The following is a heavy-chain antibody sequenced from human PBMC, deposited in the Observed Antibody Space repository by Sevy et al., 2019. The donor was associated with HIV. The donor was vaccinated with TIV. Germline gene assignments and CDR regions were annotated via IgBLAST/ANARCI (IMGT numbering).Heavy chain of an antibody. Sequence: GGSLRLSCAASGFSFSSYWMHWVRQVPGKGLVWVSRINSDGTTTGEADSVKGRFTISRDNAKNTLYLQMNNLRAEETAVYYCVREGVRGFSYAFDKWGHGILVTVSS. CDR2: INSDGTTT. J-gene: IGHJ4*01. CDR1: GFSFSSYW. CDR3: VREGVRGFSYAFDK. V-gene: IGHV3-74*01. D-gene: IGHD3-10*01.